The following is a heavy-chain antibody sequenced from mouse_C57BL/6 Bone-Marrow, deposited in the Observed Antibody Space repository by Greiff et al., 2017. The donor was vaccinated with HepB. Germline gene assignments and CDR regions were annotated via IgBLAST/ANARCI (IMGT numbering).Heavy chain of an antibody. CDR3: ARLGAYYYGSSLFAY. V-gene: IGHV1-50*01. D-gene: IGHD1-1*01. CDR2: IDPSDSYT. CDR1: GYTFTSYW. Sequence: QVQLQQPGAELVKPGASVKLSCKASGYTFTSYWMQWVKQRPGQGLEWIGEIDPSDSYTNYNQKFKGKATLTVDTSSSTAYMQLSSLTSEDSAVYYCARLGAYYYGSSLFAYWGQGTLVTVSA. J-gene: IGHJ3*01.